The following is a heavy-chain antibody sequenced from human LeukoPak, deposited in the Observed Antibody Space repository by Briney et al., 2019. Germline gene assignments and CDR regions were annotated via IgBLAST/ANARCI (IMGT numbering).Heavy chain of an antibody. CDR1: GGSISSYY. J-gene: IGHJ3*02. Sequence: SETLSLTCTVSGGSISSYYWSWIRQPPGKGLEWIGYIYTSGSTNYNPSLKSRVTISVDTSKNQFSLKLSSVTAADTAVYYCARLGDGYSNGDAFDIWGQGTMVTASS. V-gene: IGHV4-4*09. CDR3: ARLGDGYSNGDAFDI. D-gene: IGHD5-24*01. CDR2: IYTSGST.